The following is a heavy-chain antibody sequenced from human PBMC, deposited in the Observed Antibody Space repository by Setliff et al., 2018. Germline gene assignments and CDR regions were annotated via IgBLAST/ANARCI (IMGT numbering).Heavy chain of an antibody. Sequence: SVKVSCKASGGTFSSYAISWVRQAPGQGLEWMGGITPFNGNTNYAQKFQDRVTITRDRSMSTAYMELSSLRSEDTAMYYCARESVGATPDAFDIWGQGTMVTVSS. D-gene: IGHD1-26*01. CDR2: ITPFNGNT. CDR1: GGTFSSYA. J-gene: IGHJ3*02. CDR3: ARESVGATPDAFDI. V-gene: IGHV1-69*10.